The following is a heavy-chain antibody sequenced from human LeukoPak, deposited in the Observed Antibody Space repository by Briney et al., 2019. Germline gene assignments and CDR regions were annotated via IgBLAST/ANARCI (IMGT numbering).Heavy chain of an antibody. D-gene: IGHD2-2*01. Sequence: ASVKVSCKASGYTLTSYGISWVRQAPGQGLEWMGWISAYNGNTNYAQKLQGRVTMTTDTSTSTAYMELRSLRSDDTAVYYCARVRFFRVPAAKPNWFDPWGPGTLVTVSS. J-gene: IGHJ5*02. V-gene: IGHV1-18*01. CDR2: ISAYNGNT. CDR1: GYTLTSYG. CDR3: ARVRFFRVPAAKPNWFDP.